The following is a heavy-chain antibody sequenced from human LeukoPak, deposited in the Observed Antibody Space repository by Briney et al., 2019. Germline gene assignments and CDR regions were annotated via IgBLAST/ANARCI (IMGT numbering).Heavy chain of an antibody. V-gene: IGHV1-18*01. J-gene: IGHJ1*01. Sequence: ASVKVSCKASGYTFISYGITWVRQAPGQGLEWMGWISPYTTKTNYAQSLQGKVTMTTDTSTSTAYMEVRSLRSDDTAVYYCARDPAIAVAGKGYFQHWGQGTLVTVSS. CDR2: ISPYTTKT. CDR1: GYTFISYG. CDR3: ARDPAIAVAGKGYFQH. D-gene: IGHD6-19*01.